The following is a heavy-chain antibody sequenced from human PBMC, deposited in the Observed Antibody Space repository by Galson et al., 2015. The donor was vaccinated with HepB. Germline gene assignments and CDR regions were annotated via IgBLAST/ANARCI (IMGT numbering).Heavy chain of an antibody. V-gene: IGHV1-58*01. Sequence: SVKVSCKASGFTFTSSAVQWVRQARGQRLEWIGWIVVGSGNTNYAQKFQERVTITRDMSTSTAYMELSSLRSEDTAVYYCAALVGATTSGPVFDYWGQGTLVTVSS. J-gene: IGHJ4*02. CDR2: IVVGSGNT. CDR3: AALVGATTSGPVFDY. D-gene: IGHD1-26*01. CDR1: GFTFTSSA.